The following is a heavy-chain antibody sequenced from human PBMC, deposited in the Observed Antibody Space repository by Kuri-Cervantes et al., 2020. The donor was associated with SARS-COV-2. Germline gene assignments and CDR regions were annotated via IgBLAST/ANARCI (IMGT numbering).Heavy chain of an antibody. CDR3: ARSAVAGTSDAVDI. Sequence: GESLKISCAASGFTFSSYAMSWVRQAPGKGLEWVSAISGSGGSTYYADSVKGRFTISRDNSKNTLYLQMNSLRDEDTVVYYCARSAVAGTSDAVDIWGQGTMVTVSS. CDR2: ISGSGGST. V-gene: IGHV3-23*01. D-gene: IGHD6-19*01. CDR1: GFTFSSYA. J-gene: IGHJ3*02.